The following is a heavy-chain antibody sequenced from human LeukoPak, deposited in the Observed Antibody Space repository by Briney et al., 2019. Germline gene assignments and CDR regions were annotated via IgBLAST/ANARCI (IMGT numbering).Heavy chain of an antibody. Sequence: SETLSLTCTVSGDSVSSGSYYWSWIRQPPGTGLEWIGYIHYSGTSNYNPSFKSRVIISVDTSKNQLSLKLTSVAAADTAVYYCARWFYYDSSGHYSPLWGQGTLVTVSS. V-gene: IGHV4-61*01. CDR3: ARWFYYDSSGHYSPL. CDR2: IHYSGTS. D-gene: IGHD3-22*01. CDR1: GDSVSSGSYY. J-gene: IGHJ4*02.